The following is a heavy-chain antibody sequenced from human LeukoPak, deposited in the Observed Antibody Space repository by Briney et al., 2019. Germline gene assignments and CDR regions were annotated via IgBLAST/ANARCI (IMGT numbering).Heavy chain of an antibody. V-gene: IGHV3-64*01. CDR2: INSNGGST. Sequence: GGSLRLSCAASGFTFSSYAMHWVRQAPGKGLEYVSAINSNGGSTYYANSVKGRFTISRDNSKNTLYLQMGSLRAEDMAVYYCVRVGSWDAFDIWGQGTVVTVSS. CDR1: GFTFSSYA. CDR3: VRVGSWDAFDI. J-gene: IGHJ3*02. D-gene: IGHD1-26*01.